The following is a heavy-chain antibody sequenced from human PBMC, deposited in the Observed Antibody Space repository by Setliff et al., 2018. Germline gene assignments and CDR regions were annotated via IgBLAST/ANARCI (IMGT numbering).Heavy chain of an antibody. CDR1: GYTFTTYA. D-gene: IGHD3-10*01. CDR3: GRASRFGTIVYRGDYYMDV. V-gene: IGHV7-4-1*02. CDR2: INTNTGNP. Sequence: ASVKVSCKASGYTFTTYAISWMRQAPGQGLEWMGWINTNTGNPSNAQDFTGRFVFSLDTSVSTAYLQISSLKAEDSAVYYCGRASRFGTIVYRGDYYMDVWGKGTTVTVSS. J-gene: IGHJ6*03.